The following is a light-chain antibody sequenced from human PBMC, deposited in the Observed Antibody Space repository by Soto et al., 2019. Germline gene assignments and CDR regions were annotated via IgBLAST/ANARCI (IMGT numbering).Light chain of an antibody. Sequence: QSALTQPPSASGSPGRSVTIACNGTSSDEGGYDYVSWFQQHPGKAPKLIIYEVTKRPSGVPDRFSASKSGNTASLTVSGLQAEDEADYYCSSFVAGNNYWVFGGGTKLTVL. J-gene: IGLJ3*02. CDR1: SSDEGGYDY. CDR2: EVT. CDR3: SSFVAGNNYWV. V-gene: IGLV2-8*01.